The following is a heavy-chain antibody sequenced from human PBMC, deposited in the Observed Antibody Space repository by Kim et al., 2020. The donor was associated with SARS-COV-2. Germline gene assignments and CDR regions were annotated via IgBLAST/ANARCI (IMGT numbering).Heavy chain of an antibody. CDR3: ARDPRQTLNSGSLSFDL. J-gene: IGHJ2*01. CDR2: IYHSGST. D-gene: IGHD1-26*01. Sequence: SETLSLTCAVSGGSISSSNWWSWVRQPPGKGLEWIGEIYHSGSTNYNPSLKSRVTISVDKSKNQFSLKLSSVTAADTAVYYCARDPRQTLNSGSLSFDLWGRGTLVTVSS. CDR1: GGSISSSNW. V-gene: IGHV4-4*02.